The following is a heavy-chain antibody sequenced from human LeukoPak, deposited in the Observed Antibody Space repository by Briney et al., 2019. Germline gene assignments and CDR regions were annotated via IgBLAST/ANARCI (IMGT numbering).Heavy chain of an antibody. J-gene: IGHJ6*02. CDR3: ARDRRDYFYYGMDV. CDR2: ISRSGNTI. Sequence: GGSLRLSCVASGFTFTDYSMNWVRQAPGKGLEWLSYISRSGNTIHDADSVKGRFTISRDNAKNSLNLQMNGLRAEDTPVYYCARDRRDYFYYGMDVWGQGTPVTVSS. CDR1: GFTFTDYS. V-gene: IGHV3-48*04.